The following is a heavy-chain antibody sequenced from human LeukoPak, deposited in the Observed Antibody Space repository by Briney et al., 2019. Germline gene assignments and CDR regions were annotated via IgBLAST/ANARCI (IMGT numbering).Heavy chain of an antibody. CDR2: INPSGGST. D-gene: IGHD3-3*01. Sequence: ASVKVSCKASGYTFTSYYMHWVRQAPGQGLEWMGIINPSGGSTSYAQKFQGRVTMTRDTSTSTVYMELSSLRSEDTAVYYCARNPTSGQTLRFLEWLFFDYWGQGTLVTVSS. V-gene: IGHV1-46*01. J-gene: IGHJ4*02. CDR3: ARNPTSGQTLRFLEWLFFDY. CDR1: GYTFTSYY.